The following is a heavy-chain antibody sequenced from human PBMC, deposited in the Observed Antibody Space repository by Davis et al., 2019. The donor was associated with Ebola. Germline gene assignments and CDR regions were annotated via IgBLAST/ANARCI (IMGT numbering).Heavy chain of an antibody. D-gene: IGHD1-26*01. V-gene: IGHV3-30-3*01. J-gene: IGHJ4*02. Sequence: PGGSLRPSCPASGFTFSSSTMHWVRQAPGKGLEWVALISYDGSNQYYADSVKGRFTISRDNSKNTLYLQMNSLRAEDTAVYYCAKAAGSIGGWYFDYWGQGTLVTVSS. CDR3: AKAAGSIGGWYFDY. CDR2: ISYDGSNQ. CDR1: GFTFSSST.